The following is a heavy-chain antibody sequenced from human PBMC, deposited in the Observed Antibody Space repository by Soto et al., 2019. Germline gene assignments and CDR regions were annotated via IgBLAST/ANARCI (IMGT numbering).Heavy chain of an antibody. J-gene: IGHJ4*02. D-gene: IGHD6-13*01. CDR2: IKQDGSEK. Sequence: EVQLVESGGGLVQPGGSLRLSCAASGFTFSSYWMSWVRQAPGKGLEWVANIKQDGSEKYYVDSVKGRLTISRDNAKNSLYLQMNSLRAEDTAVYYCASHNPSHSSSWYYFAYWGQGTLVTVSS. V-gene: IGHV3-7*01. CDR3: ASHNPSHSSSWYYFAY. CDR1: GFTFSSYW.